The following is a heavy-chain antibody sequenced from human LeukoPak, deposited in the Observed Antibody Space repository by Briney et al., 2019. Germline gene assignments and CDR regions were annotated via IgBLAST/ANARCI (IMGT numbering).Heavy chain of an antibody. Sequence: SETLSLTCTVSGGSISSSSYYWGWIRQPPGKGLEWIGSIYYSGSTYYNPSLKSRVTISVDTSKNQFSLKLSSVTAADTAVYYCAGGYGSSPPAFDYWGQGTLVTVSS. J-gene: IGHJ4*02. CDR3: AGGYGSSPPAFDY. V-gene: IGHV4-39*07. CDR1: GGSISSSSYY. CDR2: IYYSGST. D-gene: IGHD3-22*01.